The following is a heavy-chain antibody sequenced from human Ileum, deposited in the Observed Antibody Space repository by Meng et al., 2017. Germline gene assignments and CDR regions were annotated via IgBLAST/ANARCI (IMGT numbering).Heavy chain of an antibody. D-gene: IGHD2-15*01. V-gene: IGHV4-34*01. CDR2: ISPTGHI. CDR3: VASKWSSNF. J-gene: IGHJ4*02. Sequence: PSETLSLPWLSFGGSFGDFILTWVRQPPGKGLEWIGEISPTGHIHYNPSLGGRVTMSVDTSKSQFSLKLISVTAADAGVYFCVASKWSSNFWGQGSLVTVSS. CDR1: GGSFGDFI.